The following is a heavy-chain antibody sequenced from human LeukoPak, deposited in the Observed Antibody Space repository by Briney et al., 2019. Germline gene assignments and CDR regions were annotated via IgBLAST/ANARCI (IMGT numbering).Heavy chain of an antibody. V-gene: IGHV1-18*01. J-gene: IGHJ6*02. CDR3: ARDPITGSTFYHYGMDV. CDR2: ITAYNGAT. CDR1: GYTFTNYG. Sequence: ASVTVSCKASGYTFTNYGLSWVRQAPGQGLEWMGWITAYNGATNYAQNLKGRVTMTTDTSTSTAYMELRSLRSDDTAVYYCARDPITGSTFYHYGMDVWGQGTTVTVSS. D-gene: IGHD1-7*01.